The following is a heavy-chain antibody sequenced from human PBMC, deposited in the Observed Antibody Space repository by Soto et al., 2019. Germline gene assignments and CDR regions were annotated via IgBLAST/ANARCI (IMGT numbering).Heavy chain of an antibody. CDR1: GDSISRGGYS. CDR3: ARGSSSSYDYGMDV. CDR2: IYASGST. V-gene: IGHV4-30-2*01. Sequence: SETLSLTCTVSGDSISRGGYSWTWIRQPPGKALEWIGNIYASGSTSYNPSLKSRVTISVDRSKNQFSLKLASVTAADTAVYFCARGSSSSYDYGMDVWGQGPTVTVSS. D-gene: IGHD6-13*01. J-gene: IGHJ6*02.